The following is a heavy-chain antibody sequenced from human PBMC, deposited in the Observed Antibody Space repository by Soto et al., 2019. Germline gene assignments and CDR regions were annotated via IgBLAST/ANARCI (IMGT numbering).Heavy chain of an antibody. V-gene: IGHV4-59*01. D-gene: IGHD2-2*01. J-gene: IGHJ6*03. CDR3: ARVRDCSSTSCPRQHYYYYYMDV. CDR1: GGSISSYY. CDR2: IYYSGST. Sequence: SETLSLTCTVSGGSISSYYWSWVRQPPGKGLEWIGYIYYSGSTNYNPSLKSRVTISVDTSKNQFSLKLSSVTAADTAVYYYARVRDCSSTSCPRQHYYYYYMDVWGKGTTVTVSS.